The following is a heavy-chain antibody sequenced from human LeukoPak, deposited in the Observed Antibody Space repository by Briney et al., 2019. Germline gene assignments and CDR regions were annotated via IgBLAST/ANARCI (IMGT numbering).Heavy chain of an antibody. D-gene: IGHD4-17*01. CDR3: ARDLSTYYGEYLGTDY. V-gene: IGHV3-30*04. J-gene: IGHJ4*02. CDR2: ISYDGSNK. CDR1: GFTFSGYA. Sequence: GRSLRLSCAASGFTFSGYAMHWVRQAPGKGLEWVAVISYDGSNKYYADSVKGRFTISRDNSKNTLYLQMNSLRAEDTAVYYCARDLSTYYGEYLGTDYWGQGTLVTVSS.